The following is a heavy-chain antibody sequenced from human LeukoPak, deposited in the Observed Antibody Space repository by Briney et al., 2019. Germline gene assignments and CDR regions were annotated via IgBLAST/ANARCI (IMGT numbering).Heavy chain of an antibody. CDR1: GFTFSDYY. V-gene: IGHV3-11*04. CDR2: ISSSGSTI. CDR3: ARDRGPSVVVVTASDY. J-gene: IGHJ4*02. Sequence: GGSLRLSCAASGFTFSDYYMSWIRQAPGKGLEWVSYISSSGSTIYYADSVKGRFTISRDNAKNSLYLQMNSLRAEDTAVYYCARDRGPSVVVVTASDYWGQGTLVTVSS. D-gene: IGHD2-21*02.